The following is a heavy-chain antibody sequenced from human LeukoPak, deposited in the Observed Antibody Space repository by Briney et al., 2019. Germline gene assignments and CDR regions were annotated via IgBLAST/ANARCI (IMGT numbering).Heavy chain of an antibody. CDR2: ISSRSGYM. CDR1: GFTFSSYS. Sequence: PGGSLRLSCAGSGFTFSSYSLNWVRQAPVKGLEWVASISSRSGYMYYADSVEGRFTISRDNAKNSLYLHMDSLRAEDTAVYFCGRDSSLYDPNRWKPIDFWGQGTLVTVSS. V-gene: IGHV3-21*01. D-gene: IGHD3-16*01. J-gene: IGHJ4*02. CDR3: GRDSSLYDPNRWKPIDF.